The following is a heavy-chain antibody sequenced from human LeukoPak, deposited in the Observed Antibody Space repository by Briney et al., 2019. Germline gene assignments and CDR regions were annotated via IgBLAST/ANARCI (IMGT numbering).Heavy chain of an antibody. V-gene: IGHV3-21*01. CDR3: ARDLWHIARYGHYMDV. CDR2: ISSSSSYI. CDR1: AFTFSSYT. Sequence: GGTLRLSCAASAFTFSSYTMNWVRQAPGKGLEWVSSISSSSSYIYYADSVKGRFTISRDNAKNSLYLQMNSLRAEDTAVYYCARDLWHIARYGHYMDVWGKGTTVTISS. D-gene: IGHD2-21*01. J-gene: IGHJ6*03.